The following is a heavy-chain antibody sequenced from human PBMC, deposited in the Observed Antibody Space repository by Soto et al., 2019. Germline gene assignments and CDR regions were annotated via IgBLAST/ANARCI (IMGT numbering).Heavy chain of an antibody. CDR3: ARQGGPLVVVTAAFDY. D-gene: IGHD2-21*02. Sequence: QVQLQESGPGLVKPSETLSLTCTVSGGSISSYYWSWIRQPPGKGLEWIGYIYYSWSTNYNPSLKSRVTKSXXTXKXXCSLQLSSVTAADTAVYYCARQGGPLVVVTAAFDYWGQGTLVTVSS. J-gene: IGHJ4*02. CDR2: IYYSWST. CDR1: GGSISSYY. V-gene: IGHV4-59*08.